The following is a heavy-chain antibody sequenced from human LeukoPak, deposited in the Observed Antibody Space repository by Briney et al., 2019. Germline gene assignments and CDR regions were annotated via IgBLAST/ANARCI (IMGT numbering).Heavy chain of an antibody. D-gene: IGHD3-22*01. J-gene: IGHJ4*02. V-gene: IGHV1-18*01. CDR3: ARDRYYYDSSGYYFDY. CDR2: ISAYNGNT. CDR1: GYSFTSYG. Sequence: ASVKVSCKASGYSFTSYGLSWVRQAPGQGLEWMGWISAYNGNTNYAQKLQGRVTMTTDTSTSTAYMELRSLRSDDTAVYYCARDRYYYDSSGYYFDYWGQGTLVTVSS.